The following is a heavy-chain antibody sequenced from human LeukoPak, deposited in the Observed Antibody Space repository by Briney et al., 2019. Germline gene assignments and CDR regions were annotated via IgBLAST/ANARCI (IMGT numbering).Heavy chain of an antibody. J-gene: IGHJ4*02. D-gene: IGHD6-13*01. CDR1: GYTFANYG. V-gene: IGHV1-18*01. CDR3: ARDGAAAGRTFDY. Sequence: ASVKVSCKASGYTFANYGISWVRQAPGQGLEGEGWISAYNGNTNSAQKLQGRVTMTTDTSTSTAYMELRSLRSDDTALYYCARDGAAAGRTFDYWGQGTLVTVSS. CDR2: ISAYNGNT.